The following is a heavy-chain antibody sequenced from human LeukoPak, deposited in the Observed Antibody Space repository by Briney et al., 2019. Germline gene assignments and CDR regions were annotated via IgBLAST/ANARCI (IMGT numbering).Heavy chain of an antibody. Sequence: PSETLSLTCAVYGGSFSGYYWGWIRQPPGKGLEWIGEINHSGSTNYNPSLKSRVTISVDTSKNQFSLKLSSVTAADTAVYYCARRRYYYGSGSYFYYWGQGTLVTVSS. V-gene: IGHV4-34*01. J-gene: IGHJ4*02. CDR2: INHSGST. CDR3: ARRRYYYGSGSYFYY. CDR1: GGSFSGYY. D-gene: IGHD3-10*01.